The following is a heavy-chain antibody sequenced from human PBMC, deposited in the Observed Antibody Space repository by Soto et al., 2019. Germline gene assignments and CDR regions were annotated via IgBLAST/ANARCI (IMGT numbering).Heavy chain of an antibody. V-gene: IGHV1-69*06. CDR1: GGTFSSYA. J-gene: IGHJ6*02. CDR2: IIPIFGTA. D-gene: IGHD6-13*01. Sequence: QVQLVQSGAEGKKPGSSVKVSCKASGGTFSSYAISWVRQAPGQGLEWMGGIIPIFGTANYAQKFQGRVTITADKSASTAYMELSSLRSEDTAVYYCATPSNDIAAEGGYYGMDVWGQGTTVTVSS. CDR3: ATPSNDIAAEGGYYGMDV.